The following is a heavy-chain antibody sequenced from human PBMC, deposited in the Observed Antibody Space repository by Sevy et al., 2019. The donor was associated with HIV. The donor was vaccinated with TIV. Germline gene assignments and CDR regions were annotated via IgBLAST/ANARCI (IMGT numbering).Heavy chain of an antibody. J-gene: IGHJ4*02. CDR1: GFTFSSDS. Sequence: GGSLRLSCVASGFTFSSDSMHWVRQAPGKGLEWVSSVSSSSDYIYYADSVKGRFTISRDNAKNSLYLQMNSLRAEDTAVYYCAKSSGSITAAGLDYWGQGTLVTVSS. V-gene: IGHV3-21*01. D-gene: IGHD6-13*01. CDR3: AKSSGSITAAGLDY. CDR2: VSSSSDYI.